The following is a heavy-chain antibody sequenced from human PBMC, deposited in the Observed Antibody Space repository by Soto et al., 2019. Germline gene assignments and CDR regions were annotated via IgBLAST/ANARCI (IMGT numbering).Heavy chain of an antibody. CDR2: ISAYNGNT. CDR1: GYTFTSYG. CDR3: ARYCSGGSCDSNTAFDI. D-gene: IGHD2-15*01. Sequence: ASVKVSCKASGYTFTSYGITWVRQAPGQGLEYMGWISAYNGNTNYAQKLQGRVTMTADTSTNTAYMELRSLRSDDTAVYYCARYCSGGSCDSNTAFDIWGQETMVTVSS. V-gene: IGHV1-18*01. J-gene: IGHJ3*02.